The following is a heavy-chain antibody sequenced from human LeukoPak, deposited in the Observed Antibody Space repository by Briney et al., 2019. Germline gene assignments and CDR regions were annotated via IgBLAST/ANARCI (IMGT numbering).Heavy chain of an antibody. CDR2: ISSSSSYI. CDR1: GFTFSNYN. V-gene: IGHV3-21*01. D-gene: IGHD6-13*01. CDR3: ATGGAAARYGMDV. Sequence: GGSLRLSCAGSGFTFSNYNFNWVRQAPWKGLEWVSSISSSSSYIYYADSVKGRFTISRDNAKNSLYLQMNSLRAEDTAVYYCATGGAAARYGMDVWGQGTTVTVSS. J-gene: IGHJ6*02.